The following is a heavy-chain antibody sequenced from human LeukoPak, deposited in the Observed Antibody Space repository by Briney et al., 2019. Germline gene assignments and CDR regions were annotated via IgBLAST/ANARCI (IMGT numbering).Heavy chain of an antibody. CDR2: IYSGGST. Sequence: GGSLRLSCAASGFTVSSNYMSWVRQAPGKGLEWVSVIYSGGSTYYADSVKGRFTISRDNSKNTLYLQMNSLRAEDTAVYYCARHYGDYVRGWFDPWGQGTLVTVSS. CDR3: ARHYGDYVRGWFDP. D-gene: IGHD4-17*01. J-gene: IGHJ5*02. CDR1: GFTVSSNY. V-gene: IGHV3-66*04.